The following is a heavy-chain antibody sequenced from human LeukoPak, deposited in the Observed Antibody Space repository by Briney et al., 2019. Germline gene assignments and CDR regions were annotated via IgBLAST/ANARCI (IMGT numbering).Heavy chain of an antibody. CDR3: ARWADYGDQGSYFDY. D-gene: IGHD4-17*01. Sequence: PSETLSLTCTVSGGSISSSSYYWGWIRQPPGKGLEWIGNMYYSGSTYYNLSLKTRVTISVDTSKNQFSLKQSSVTAADTAVYYCARWADYGDQGSYFDYWGQGTLVTVSS. J-gene: IGHJ4*02. CDR1: GGSISSSSYY. CDR2: MYYSGST. V-gene: IGHV4-39*01.